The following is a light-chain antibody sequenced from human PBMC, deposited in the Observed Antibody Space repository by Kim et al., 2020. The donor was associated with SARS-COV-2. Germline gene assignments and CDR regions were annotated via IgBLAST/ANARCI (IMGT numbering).Light chain of an antibody. CDR2: KAS. Sequence: DTQMTQSPSTLSASVGDRVTMTCRASQFISIWLSWYQQKPGRAPKLLISKASTLESDVPSRFSGSGSGTEFTLTISSLQPDDFATYYCQHYNSFPLTFGGGTKVDIK. CDR1: QFISIW. V-gene: IGKV1-5*03. J-gene: IGKJ4*01. CDR3: QHYNSFPLT.